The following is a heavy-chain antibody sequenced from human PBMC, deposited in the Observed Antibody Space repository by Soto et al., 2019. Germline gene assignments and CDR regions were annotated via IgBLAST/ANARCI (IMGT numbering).Heavy chain of an antibody. V-gene: IGHV4-30-2*01. D-gene: IGHD2-15*01. CDR1: GGSISSGGYS. J-gene: IGHJ5*02. CDR2: IYHSGST. CDR3: ARSSMYCSGGSCYSWFDP. Sequence: SETLSLTCAVSGGSISSGGYSWSWIRQPPGKGLEWIGYIYHSGSTYYNPSLKSRVIISVDRSKNQFSLKLSSVTAADTAVYYCARSSMYCSGGSCYSWFDPWGQGTRVTVSS.